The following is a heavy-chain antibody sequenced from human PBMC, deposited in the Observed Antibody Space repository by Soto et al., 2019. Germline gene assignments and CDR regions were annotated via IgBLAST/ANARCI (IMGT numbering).Heavy chain of an antibody. CDR2: IWYDGSNK. CDR1: GFTFSSYG. D-gene: IGHD1-26*01. Sequence: QVQLVESGGGVVQPGRSLRLSCAASGFTFSSYGMHWVRQAPGKGLEWVAVIWYDGSNKYYADSVKGRFTISRDNSKNTLYLQMNSLRAEDTAVYYCARVDSGSNFPYYYYGMDVWGQGTTVTVSS. CDR3: ARVDSGSNFPYYYYGMDV. J-gene: IGHJ6*02. V-gene: IGHV3-33*01.